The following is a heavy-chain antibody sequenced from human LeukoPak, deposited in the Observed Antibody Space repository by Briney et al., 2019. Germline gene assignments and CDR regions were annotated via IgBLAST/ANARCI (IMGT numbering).Heavy chain of an antibody. CDR2: IYSGGTT. V-gene: IGHV3-66*01. CDR3: ASASAWYRIDY. Sequence: GGSLRLSCAVSGFSVSSNYMSWVRQAPGKGLERVSLIYSGGTTYYGDAVKGRFTISRDNSKNTLYLQMSSLRAEDTAVYYCASASAWYRIDYWGQGTLVTVSS. J-gene: IGHJ4*02. D-gene: IGHD6-19*01. CDR1: GFSVSSNY.